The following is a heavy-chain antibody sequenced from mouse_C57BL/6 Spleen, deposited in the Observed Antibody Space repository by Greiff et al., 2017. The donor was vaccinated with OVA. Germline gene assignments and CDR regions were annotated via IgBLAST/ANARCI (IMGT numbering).Heavy chain of an antibody. Sequence: QVQLQQPGAELVKPGASVKLSCKASGYTFTSYWMQWVKQRPGQGLEWIGEIDPSDSYTNYNQKFKGKATLTVDTSSSTAYMQLSSLTSADSAVYYCARRSNYGGYAMDYWGQGTSVTVSS. CDR1: GYTFTSYW. CDR2: IDPSDSYT. D-gene: IGHD2-5*01. V-gene: IGHV1-50*01. J-gene: IGHJ4*01. CDR3: ARRSNYGGYAMDY.